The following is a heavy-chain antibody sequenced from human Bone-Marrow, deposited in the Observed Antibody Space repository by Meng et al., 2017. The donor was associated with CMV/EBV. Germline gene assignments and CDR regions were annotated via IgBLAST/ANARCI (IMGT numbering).Heavy chain of an antibody. Sequence: SVKVSCKASGGTFSSYTISLVRQAPGQGLEWMGRIIPILGIANYAQKYQGRVTITADKSTSTAYMELSSLRSEDTAVYYCARDLTGPYCGGDCYSDWFDPWGQGTLVTVSS. V-gene: IGHV1-69*04. J-gene: IGHJ5*02. D-gene: IGHD2-21*01. CDR2: IIPILGIA. CDR1: GGTFSSYT. CDR3: ARDLTGPYCGGDCYSDWFDP.